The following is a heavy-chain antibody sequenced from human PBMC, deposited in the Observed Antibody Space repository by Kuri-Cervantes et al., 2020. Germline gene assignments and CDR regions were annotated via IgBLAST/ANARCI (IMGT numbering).Heavy chain of an antibody. D-gene: IGHD3-10*01. CDR1: GYTFTGYY. CDR3: ARVRLVRGVIMYGTAFDY. J-gene: IGHJ4*02. Sequence: ASVKVSCKASGYTFTGYYMHWVRQAPGQGLEWMGWINPNSGGTNYAQKFQGRVTMTRDTSISTAYMELRSLRSDDTAVYYCARVRLVRGVIMYGTAFDYWGQGTLVTVSS. V-gene: IGHV1-2*02. CDR2: INPNSGGT.